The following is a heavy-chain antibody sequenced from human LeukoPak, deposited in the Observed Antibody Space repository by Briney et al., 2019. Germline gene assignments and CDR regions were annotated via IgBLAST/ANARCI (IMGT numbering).Heavy chain of an antibody. V-gene: IGHV4-59*12. D-gene: IGHD6-13*01. J-gene: IGHJ4*02. CDR3: ARGYWIAAAGIVY. Sequence: KSSETLSLTCTVSGGSISSYYWSWIRQPPGKGLEWIGYIYYSGSTNYNPSLKSRVTISVDTSKNQFSLKLSSVTAADTAVYYCARGYWIAAAGIVYWGQGTLVTVSS. CDR2: IYYSGST. CDR1: GGSISSYY.